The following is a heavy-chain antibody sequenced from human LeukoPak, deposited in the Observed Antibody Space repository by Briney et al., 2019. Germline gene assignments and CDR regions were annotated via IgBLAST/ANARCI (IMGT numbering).Heavy chain of an antibody. J-gene: IGHJ4*02. CDR1: GGSISSYY. D-gene: IGHD1-26*01. V-gene: IGHV4-59*01. CDR2: IYYSGST. Sequence: SETLSLTCTVSGGSISSYYWSWIRQPPGKGLEWIGYIYYSGSTNYNPSLKSRATISVDTSKNQFSLKLSSVTAADTAVYYCARYGYGGSYYFDYWGQETLVTVSS. CDR3: ARYGYGGSYYFDY.